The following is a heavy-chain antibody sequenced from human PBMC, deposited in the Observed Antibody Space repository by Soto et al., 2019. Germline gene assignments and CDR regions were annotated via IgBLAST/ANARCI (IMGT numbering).Heavy chain of an antibody. Sequence: GASVKVSCKASGGTFSSYTISWVRQAPGQGLEWMGRIIPILGIANYAQKFQGRVTITADKSTSTAYMELSSLRSEDTAVYYCARALYYYDSSGYRPEHFDYWGQGTLVTVSS. CDR2: IIPILGIA. J-gene: IGHJ4*02. CDR3: ARALYYYDSSGYRPEHFDY. CDR1: GGTFSSYT. V-gene: IGHV1-69*02. D-gene: IGHD3-22*01.